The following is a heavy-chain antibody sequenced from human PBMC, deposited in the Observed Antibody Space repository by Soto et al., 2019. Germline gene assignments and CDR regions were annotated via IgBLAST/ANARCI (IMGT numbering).Heavy chain of an antibody. J-gene: IGHJ4*02. Sequence: PSETLSLTCAVYGGSFSGYYLSWIRQPPGKGLEWIGEINHSGSTNYNPSLKSRVTISVDTSKNQFSLKLSSVTAADTAVYYCASARARNLDWLNYWGQGTLVTVSS. CDR2: INHSGST. CDR3: ASARARNLDWLNY. CDR1: GGSFSGYY. V-gene: IGHV4-34*01. D-gene: IGHD3-9*01.